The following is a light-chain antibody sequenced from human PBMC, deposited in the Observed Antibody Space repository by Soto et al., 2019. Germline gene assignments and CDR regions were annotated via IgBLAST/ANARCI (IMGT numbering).Light chain of an antibody. CDR3: QQYSTYPYI. CDR1: QSITTF. CDR2: DAS. Sequence: GDRVTITCRASQSITTFLAWYQQKPGKAPQILIYDASKLEPGVPSRLSGGGSGTEFSLSISSLQPDDFATYYCQQYSTYPYIFGQGTKVDI. J-gene: IGKJ2*01. V-gene: IGKV1-5*01.